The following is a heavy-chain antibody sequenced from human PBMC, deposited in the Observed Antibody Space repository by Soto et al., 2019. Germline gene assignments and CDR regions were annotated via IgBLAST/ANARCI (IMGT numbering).Heavy chain of an antibody. CDR2: INHSGST. D-gene: IGHD2-2*01. V-gene: IGHV4-34*01. CDR1: GGSFSGYY. Sequence: QVQLQQWGAGLLKPSETLSLTCAVYGGSFSGYYWSWIRQPPGKGPEWIGEINHSGSTNYNPSLKSRVSIPVDTSKDQFSLKLSSVTAADTAVYYCARARIVVVPAATWFDPWGQGTLVTVSS. CDR3: ARARIVVVPAATWFDP. J-gene: IGHJ5*02.